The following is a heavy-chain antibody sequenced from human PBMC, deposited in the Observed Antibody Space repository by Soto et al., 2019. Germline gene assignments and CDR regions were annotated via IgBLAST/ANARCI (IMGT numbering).Heavy chain of an antibody. Sequence: PGGSLRLSCAASGFTFSSYAMSWVRQAPGKGLEWVSAISGSGGSTYYADSVKGRFTISRDNSKNTLYLQMNSLRVEDTAVYYCAKDSSGWYPSYYYYMDVWGKGTTVTVSS. D-gene: IGHD6-19*01. CDR1: GFTFSSYA. V-gene: IGHV3-23*01. CDR2: ISGSGGST. CDR3: AKDSSGWYPSYYYYMDV. J-gene: IGHJ6*03.